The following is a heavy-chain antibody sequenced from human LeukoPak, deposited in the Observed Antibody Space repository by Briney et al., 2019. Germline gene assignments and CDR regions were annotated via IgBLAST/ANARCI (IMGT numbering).Heavy chain of an antibody. J-gene: IGHJ4*02. CDR1: GFAFNTYA. V-gene: IGHV3-23*01. CDR3: AKREYSSSSRAHYFDY. D-gene: IGHD6-6*01. Sequence: GGSLRLSCAASGFAFNTYAMTWVRQAPGKGLEWVSGISNSGSSTYYADSVKGRFTISRDNSKNTLYLQMNSLRVEDTAVYYCAKREYSSSSRAHYFDYWGQGTLVTISS. CDR2: ISNSGSST.